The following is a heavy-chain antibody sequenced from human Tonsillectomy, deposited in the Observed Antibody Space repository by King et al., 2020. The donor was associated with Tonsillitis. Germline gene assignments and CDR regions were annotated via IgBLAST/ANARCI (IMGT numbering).Heavy chain of an antibody. V-gene: IGHV3-48*03. CDR3: ARSSSWYGPGDY. J-gene: IGHJ4*02. CDR1: GFTFSSYE. D-gene: IGHD6-13*01. CDR2: ISSSGSTI. Sequence: VQLVESGGGLVQPGGSLRLSCAASGFTFSSYEMNWVRQAPGKGLEWVSYISSSGSTIYYADSVKGRFTISRDNAKNSLYLQMNSPRAEDTAVYYCARSSSWYGPGDYWGQGTLVTVSS.